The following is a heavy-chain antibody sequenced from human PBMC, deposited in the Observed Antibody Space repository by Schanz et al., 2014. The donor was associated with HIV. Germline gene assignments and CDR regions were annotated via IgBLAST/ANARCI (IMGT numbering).Heavy chain of an antibody. CDR2: ITSASNI. CDR1: GFTFSNAW. D-gene: IGHD6-13*01. CDR3: ARETSGFSTSWPPRYHYYGMDV. Sequence: VQLVESGGGVVQPGGSLRLSCAASGFTFSNAWMSWVRQAPGKGLEGVPSITSASNIYYADSVKGRFTISRDNAQNSVFLQMNSLRPEDTAVYYCARETSGFSTSWPPRYHYYGMDVWGQGTTVTVSS. V-gene: IGHV3-21*01. J-gene: IGHJ6*02.